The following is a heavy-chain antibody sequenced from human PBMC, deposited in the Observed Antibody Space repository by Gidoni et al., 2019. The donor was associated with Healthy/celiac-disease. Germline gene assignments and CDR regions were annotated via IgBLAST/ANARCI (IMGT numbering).Heavy chain of an antibody. CDR3: ARTEDIVWLRFMDY. D-gene: IGHD5-12*01. Sequence: GYYMHWVRQAPGQGLEWMGWINPNSGGTNYAQKFQGRVTMTRDTSISTAYMELSRLRSDDTAVYYCARTEDIVWLRFMDYWGQGTLVTVSS. CDR2: INPNSGGT. CDR1: GYY. J-gene: IGHJ4*02. V-gene: IGHV1-2*02.